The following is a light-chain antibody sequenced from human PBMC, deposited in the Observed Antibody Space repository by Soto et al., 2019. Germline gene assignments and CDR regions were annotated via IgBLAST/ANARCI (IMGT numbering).Light chain of an antibody. J-gene: IGKJ4*01. Sequence: DIVMTQSPDSLAVSLGERATVNCKSSQSVLYSSNKKYYLAWYQQKPGQPPKLLIYWASTRESGVPDRFSGSGSRTDFTLTISSLQAEDVAVYYCQQYYGNPFTFGGGTEVQIK. CDR2: WAS. V-gene: IGKV4-1*01. CDR3: QQYYGNPFT. CDR1: QSVLYSSNKKYY.